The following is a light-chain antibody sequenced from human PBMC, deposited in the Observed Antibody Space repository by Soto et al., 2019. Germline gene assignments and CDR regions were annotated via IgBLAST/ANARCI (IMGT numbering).Light chain of an antibody. CDR1: QSVSSN. V-gene: IGKV3D-15*01. CDR3: QQYNNWWT. CDR2: DAS. Sequence: EIVMTQSPATLSVSPGERATLSCRASQSVSSNLAWYQQKPGQAPRLLIYDASSRATGIPDRFSGSGPGTDFTLTISRLEPEDFAVYYCQQYNNWWTFGQGTKVDIK. J-gene: IGKJ1*01.